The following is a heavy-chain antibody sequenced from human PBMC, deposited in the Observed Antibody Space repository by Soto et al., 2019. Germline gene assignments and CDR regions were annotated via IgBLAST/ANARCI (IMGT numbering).Heavy chain of an antibody. CDR2: ISADNADT. J-gene: IGHJ4*02. CDR1: GYTFSSYG. D-gene: IGHD3-16*01. Sequence: QVQLVQSGAEVKKPGASVKVSCKASGYTFSSYGITWVRQAPGQGLEWMGWISADNADTNCAQKLQGRVTMTADTSTSTAYMELRGLRSDDTAVYYCVRDAEGEYYFDYWGQGTLVTVSS. CDR3: VRDAEGEYYFDY. V-gene: IGHV1-18*01.